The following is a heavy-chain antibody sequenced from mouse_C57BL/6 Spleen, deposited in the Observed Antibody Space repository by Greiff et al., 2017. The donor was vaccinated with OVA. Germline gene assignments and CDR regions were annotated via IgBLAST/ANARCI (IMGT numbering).Heavy chain of an antibody. Sequence: QVHVKQPGTELVKPGASVQLSCKASGYTFTSYWMHWVKPRPGQGLAWIGNINPSNGGTNYNEKFTSKATQTVDTSSSTAYMQLSSLTSEDSAVYYCARGVWVDAMDYWGQGTSVTVSS. CDR2: INPSNGGT. J-gene: IGHJ4*01. D-gene: IGHD4-1*01. CDR1: GYTFTSYW. V-gene: IGHV1-53*01. CDR3: ARGVWVDAMDY.